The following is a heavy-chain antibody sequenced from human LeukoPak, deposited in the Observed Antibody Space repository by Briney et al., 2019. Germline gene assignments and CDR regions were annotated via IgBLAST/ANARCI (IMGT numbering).Heavy chain of an antibody. CDR1: GYTITSYA. J-gene: IGHJ6*02. CDR3: AREGISDPYYYYYGMDV. V-gene: IGHV1-3*01. Sequence: GASAKASCKASGYTITSYAMHWVRQAPGQRLEWMGWINAGNGNTKYSQKFQGRVTITRDTSASTAYMELSSLRSEDTAVYYCAREGISDPYYYYYGMDVWGQGTTVTVSS. CDR2: INAGNGNT. D-gene: IGHD3-10*01.